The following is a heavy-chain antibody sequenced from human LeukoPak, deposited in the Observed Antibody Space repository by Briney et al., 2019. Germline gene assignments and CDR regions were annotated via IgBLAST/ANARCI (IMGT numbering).Heavy chain of an antibody. V-gene: IGHV1-2*02. CDR3: AREECRGGGSCYSDGWFDP. D-gene: IGHD2-15*01. CDR1: GYTFTGYY. J-gene: IGHJ5*02. Sequence: EASVKVSCKASGYTFTGYYMHWVRQAPGQGLEWMGWINPNSGGTNYAQKFQGRVTMTRDTSISTAYMELSRLRSDDTAVYYCAREECRGGGSCYSDGWFDPWGQGTLVTVSS. CDR2: INPNSGGT.